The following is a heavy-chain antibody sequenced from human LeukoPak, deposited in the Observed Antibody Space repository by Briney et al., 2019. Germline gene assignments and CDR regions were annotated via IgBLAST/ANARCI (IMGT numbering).Heavy chain of an antibody. V-gene: IGHV3-72*01. CDR3: ASSYDNSWSKDRTFDY. CDR2: FRNKAQRYTP. CDR1: GFTFSDHQ. Sequence: GGPLRLSCAASGFTFSDHQMDWVRKAPGKGQEWVCRFRNKAQRYTPEYAASVKGIFTIARDDSKNSLYLQINRLDTEDRAVYYCASSYDNSWSKDRTFDYWGQGTLVTVSS. J-gene: IGHJ4*02. D-gene: IGHD3-16*01.